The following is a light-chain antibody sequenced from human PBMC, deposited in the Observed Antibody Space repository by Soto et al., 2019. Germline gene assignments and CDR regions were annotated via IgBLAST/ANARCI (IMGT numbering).Light chain of an antibody. CDR2: GAS. J-gene: IGKJ2*01. Sequence: EIVLTQSPGTLSLSPGERATLSCRASQSVRSSYLAWFQQKPGQAPRLLIYGASSRATGIPDRFSGSESGTDFTLTISRLEPEDFAVYSCQQYGSTPKTFGQGTKLEIK. V-gene: IGKV3-20*01. CDR1: QSVRSSY. CDR3: QQYGSTPKT.